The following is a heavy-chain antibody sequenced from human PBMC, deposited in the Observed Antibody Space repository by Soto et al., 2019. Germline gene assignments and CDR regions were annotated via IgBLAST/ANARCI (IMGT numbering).Heavy chain of an antibody. CDR3: AKDGRHCSGGSCPQGH. CDR1: GYTFTGHH. J-gene: IGHJ4*02. CDR2: VNPISGGT. D-gene: IGHD2-15*01. Sequence: ASVKVSCKTSGYTFTGHHIHWVRQAPGQGLEWMGWVNPISGGTKYREKFQGRVSITRDKSSSTAYMELSSLTSDDSAVYYCAKDGRHCSGGSCPQGHWGQGTLVTVSS. V-gene: IGHV1-2*02.